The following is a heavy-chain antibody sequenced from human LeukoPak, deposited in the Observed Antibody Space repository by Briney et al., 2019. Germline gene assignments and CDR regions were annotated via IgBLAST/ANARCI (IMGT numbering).Heavy chain of an antibody. J-gene: IGHJ6*03. CDR1: GGTFSSSA. CDR2: IIPIFGTT. Sequence: ASVKVSCKASGGTFSSSAITWVRQAPGQGLEWMGGIIPIFGTTNYAQKFQGRVTITADKSTSTAYMELSSLRSEDTAVYYCAGGSSSNYYYYMDVWGKGTTVTVSS. D-gene: IGHD6-6*01. CDR3: AGGSSSNYYYYMDV. V-gene: IGHV1-69*06.